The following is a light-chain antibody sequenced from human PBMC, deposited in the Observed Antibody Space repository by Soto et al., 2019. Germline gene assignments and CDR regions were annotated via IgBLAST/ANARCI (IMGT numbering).Light chain of an antibody. V-gene: IGKV4-1*01. J-gene: IGKJ1*01. CDR1: QSVLYSSNNKNY. CDR2: WAS. Sequence: DIVMTQSPDSLAVSLGERATINCKSSQSVLYSSNNKNYLAWYQQKPGQPPNLLIYWASTRESGVPDRFSGSGSGTNITLTISSLQAEDVAVYYCQQYYNTPWTFGQGTKVEIK. CDR3: QQYYNTPWT.